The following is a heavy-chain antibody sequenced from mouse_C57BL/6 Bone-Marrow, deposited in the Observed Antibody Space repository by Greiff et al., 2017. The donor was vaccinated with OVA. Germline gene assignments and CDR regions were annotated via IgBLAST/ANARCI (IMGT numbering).Heavy chain of an antibody. CDR3: ARGSTGYFDV. J-gene: IGHJ1*03. Sequence: QVQLQQPGAELVKPGASVKMSCKASGYTFTSYWITWVKQRPGQGLVWIGDIYPGSGSTNYNEKFKSKATLTVDTSSSTAYMQLSSLTSEDSAVYYCARGSTGYFDVWGTGTTVTVSS. CDR1: GYTFTSYW. CDR2: IYPGSGST. V-gene: IGHV1-55*01.